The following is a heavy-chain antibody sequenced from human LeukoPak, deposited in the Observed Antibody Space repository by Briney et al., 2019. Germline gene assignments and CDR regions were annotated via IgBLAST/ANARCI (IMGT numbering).Heavy chain of an antibody. CDR2: ISSGGTYE. CDR3: ARDSTYYYDSGSSGPHYFDN. Sequence: PGKSLRLSCAASGSTFSNYAMHWVRQAPGKGLEWVSLISSGGTYEYYADSVKGRFTISRDNSKDTLYLQLNSLRAEDTAVYYCARDSTYYYDSGSSGPHYFDNWGQGTLVTVSS. CDR1: GSTFSNYA. V-gene: IGHV3-30*01. D-gene: IGHD3-10*01. J-gene: IGHJ4*02.